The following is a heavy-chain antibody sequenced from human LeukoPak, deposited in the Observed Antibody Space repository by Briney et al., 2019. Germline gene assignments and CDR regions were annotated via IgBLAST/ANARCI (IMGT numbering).Heavy chain of an antibody. V-gene: IGHV4-34*01. CDR3: ARIPLNPIYDSSGYYQDY. J-gene: IGHJ4*02. CDR1: GGSFSGYY. CDR2: INHSGST. D-gene: IGHD3-22*01. Sequence: SETLSLTCAVYGGSFSGYYWSWIRQPPGKGLEWIGEINHSGSTNYNPSLKSRVTISVDTSKNQFSLKLSSVTAADTAVYYCARIPLNPIYDSSGYYQDYWGQGTLVTVSS.